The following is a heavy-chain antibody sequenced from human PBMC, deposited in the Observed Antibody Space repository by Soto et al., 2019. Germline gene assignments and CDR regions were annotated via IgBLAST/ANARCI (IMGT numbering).Heavy chain of an antibody. CDR3: ARGGHIAVVTDSFDS. J-gene: IGHJ4*02. V-gene: IGHV1-46*02. CDR1: GYPFNTYY. D-gene: IGHD2-21*02. CDR2: IHPSGGGS. Sequence: ASVKVSCKSSGYPFNTYYLHWVRQAPGQGLEWMGMIHPSGGGSTYAQKFLGRVTMTMDSSTSTVFMELTSLRSADTSVYYCARGGHIAVVTDSFDSWGQGTLVTVSS.